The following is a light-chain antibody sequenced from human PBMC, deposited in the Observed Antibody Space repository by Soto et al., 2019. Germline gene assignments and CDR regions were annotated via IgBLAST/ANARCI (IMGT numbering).Light chain of an antibody. CDR2: DAS. Sequence: DIQMTQSPSSLSASVGDSVTITCRASQSISGWLAWYQQKPGEAPKVLIYDASSLESGVPSRLSGMGSGKEFTFTISSLQPDYFPTYSCQHYDIYPWALGQGTKVDIK. CDR3: QHYDIYPWA. CDR1: QSISGW. V-gene: IGKV1-5*01. J-gene: IGKJ1*01.